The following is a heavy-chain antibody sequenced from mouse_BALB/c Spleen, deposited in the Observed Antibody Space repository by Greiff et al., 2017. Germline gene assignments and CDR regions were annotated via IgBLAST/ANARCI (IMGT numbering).Heavy chain of an antibody. CDR1: GYTFTSYW. CDR2: INPSNGRT. J-gene: IGHJ3*01. CDR3: ARADWDAAWFAY. V-gene: IGHV1S81*02. Sequence: VQLQQPGAELVKPGASVKLSCKASGYTFTSYWMHWVKQRPGQGLEWIGEINPSNGRTNYNEKFKSKATLTVDKSSSTAYMQLSSLTSEDSAVYYCARADWDAAWFAYWGQGTLVTVSA. D-gene: IGHD4-1*01.